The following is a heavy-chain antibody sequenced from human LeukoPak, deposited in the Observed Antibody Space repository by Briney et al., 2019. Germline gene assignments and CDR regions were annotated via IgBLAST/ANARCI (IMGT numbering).Heavy chain of an antibody. J-gene: IGHJ4*02. V-gene: IGHV3-23*01. D-gene: IGHD6-19*01. Sequence: GGSLRLSCAASGITFSSYAMTWVRQAPGKGLEWVASIRNNGATTDYADSVKGRFSISRDNSKNTLYLQMNSLRAEDTAVYYCAEAYHDSGCLIDYWGQGTLVTVSS. CDR3: AEAYHDSGCLIDY. CDR1: GITFSSYA. CDR2: IRNNGATT.